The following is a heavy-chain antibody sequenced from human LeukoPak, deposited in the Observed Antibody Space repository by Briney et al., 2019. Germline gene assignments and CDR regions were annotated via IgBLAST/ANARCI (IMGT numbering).Heavy chain of an antibody. CDR2: INHSGST. Sequence: SETLSLTCDVYGGSFSGYYWSWIRQPPGKGLEWIGEINHSGSTNYNPSLKSRVTISLDTSKNQFSLKLTSVTAADTAMYYCARGRTGYQLLPTKKNYSYYYVDVWGIGTTVTVSS. CDR3: ARGRTGYQLLPTKKNYSYYYVDV. J-gene: IGHJ6*03. V-gene: IGHV4-34*01. D-gene: IGHD2-2*01. CDR1: GGSFSGYY.